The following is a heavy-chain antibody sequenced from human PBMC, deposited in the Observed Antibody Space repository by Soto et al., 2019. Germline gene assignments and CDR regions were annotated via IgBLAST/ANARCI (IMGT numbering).Heavy chain of an antibody. J-gene: IGHJ5*02. CDR3: ASGYCSGGSCYPFDP. CDR1: GGSISSGDYY. Sequence: SETLSLTCTVSGGSISSGDYYWSWIRQPPGKGLEWIGYIYYSGSTYYNPSLKSRVTISVDTSKNQFSLKLSSVTAADTAVYYCASGYCSGGSCYPFDPWGQGTLVTSP. CDR2: IYYSGST. V-gene: IGHV4-30-4*01. D-gene: IGHD2-15*01.